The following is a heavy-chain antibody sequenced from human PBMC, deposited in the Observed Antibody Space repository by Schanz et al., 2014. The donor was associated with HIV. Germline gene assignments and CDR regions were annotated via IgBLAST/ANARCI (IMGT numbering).Heavy chain of an antibody. Sequence: QVQLVESGGGVVQPGRSLRLSCAASGFTFSSYGMHWVRQAPGKGLEPVAVISHEDGSYKAYAASVRGRVTISRDNSRNTLSLQMTSLRAEDTPVYCCTLSRTSASGGSWYFDLWGPGTLVAVSS. V-gene: IGHV3-33*05. CDR2: ISHEDGSYK. CDR3: TLSRTSASGGSWYFDL. CDR1: GFTFSSYG. D-gene: IGHD2-15*01. J-gene: IGHJ2*01.